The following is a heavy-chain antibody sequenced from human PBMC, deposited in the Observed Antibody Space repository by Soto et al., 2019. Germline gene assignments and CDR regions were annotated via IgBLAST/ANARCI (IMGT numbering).Heavy chain of an antibody. J-gene: IGHJ4*01. V-gene: IGHV4-38-2*02. CDR3: AREKVGTTFFDN. CDR2: IYPSVSS. CDR1: GFAISRGYY. Sequence: ETLSLTCNVSGFAISRGYYWSWVRQPPGKGLEWIGSIYPSVSSYHNPSLESRLTLSIDTSKNQFSLKLASVTAADTALYYCAREKVGTTFFDNWGHGTQVTVSS. D-gene: IGHD1-1*01.